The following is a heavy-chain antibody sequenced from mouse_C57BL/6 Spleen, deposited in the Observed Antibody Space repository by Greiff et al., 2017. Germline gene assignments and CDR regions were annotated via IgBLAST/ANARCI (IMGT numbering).Heavy chain of an antibody. V-gene: IGHV1-26*01. CDR1: GYTFTDYY. J-gene: IGHJ2*01. CDR2: INPNNGGT. Sequence: VQLQQSGPELVKPGASVKISCKASGYTFTDYYMNWVKQSHGKSLEWIGDINPNNGGTSYNQKFKGKATLTVDKSSSTAYMELRSLTSEDSAVYYCARKGVRLRPPDYWGQGTTLTVSS. D-gene: IGHD2-4*01. CDR3: ARKGVRLRPPDY.